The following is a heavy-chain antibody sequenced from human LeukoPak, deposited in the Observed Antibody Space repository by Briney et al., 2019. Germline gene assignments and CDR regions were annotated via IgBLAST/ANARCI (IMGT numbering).Heavy chain of an antibody. CDR2: ISGSGDST. Sequence: QTGGSLRLSCAASGFTFSSYAMSWVRQAPGKGLEWVSAISGSGDSTYYADSVKGRFTISRDNSKNTLYLQMNSLRAEDTAVYYCAKDLRNIVVVSAAMPWTYWGQGTLVTVSS. J-gene: IGHJ4*02. D-gene: IGHD2-2*01. CDR3: AKDLRNIVVVSAAMPWTY. CDR1: GFTFSSYA. V-gene: IGHV3-23*01.